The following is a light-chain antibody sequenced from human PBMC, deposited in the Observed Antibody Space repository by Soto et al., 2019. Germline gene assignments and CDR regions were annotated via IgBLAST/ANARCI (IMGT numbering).Light chain of an antibody. Sequence: EIVMTQSPATLSVSPGERATLSFRSIQSVSSTYLAWYQQKPGQAPRLLIYDASSRATGIPDRFSGSGSGTDFTLTISRLEPEDFAVYYCQQYGSSPGLFTFGPGTKVDI. CDR3: QQYGSSPGLFT. J-gene: IGKJ3*01. V-gene: IGKV3-20*01. CDR1: QSVSSTY. CDR2: DAS.